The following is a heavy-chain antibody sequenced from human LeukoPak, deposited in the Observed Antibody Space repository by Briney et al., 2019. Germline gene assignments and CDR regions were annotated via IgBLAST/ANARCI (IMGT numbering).Heavy chain of an antibody. CDR3: ATELGRPGRGYFQH. D-gene: IGHD3-10*01. J-gene: IGHJ1*01. CDR1: GYTFTSYG. V-gene: IGHV1-18*01. CDR2: ISAYNGNT. Sequence: ASVKVSCKASGYTFTSYGISWVRQAPGQGLEWMGWISAYNGNTNYAQKLQGRVTMTTDTSTSTAYMELGSLRSEDTAVYYCATELGRPGRGYFQHWGQGTLVTVSS.